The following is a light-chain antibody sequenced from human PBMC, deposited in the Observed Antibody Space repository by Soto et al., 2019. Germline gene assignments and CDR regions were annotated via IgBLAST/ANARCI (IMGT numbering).Light chain of an antibody. V-gene: IGKV1-27*01. CDR1: QGVSNY. J-gene: IGKJ1*01. Sequence: DIQMTQSPSSLSASVGDRVTITCRASQGVSNYFVGYQQKPGKVPKLLIYAASTLQSGVPSRFSGSGSGTDFTLTISSLQPEDVATYYCQNYNGAPWTFGQGTKVEIK. CDR2: AAS. CDR3: QNYNGAPWT.